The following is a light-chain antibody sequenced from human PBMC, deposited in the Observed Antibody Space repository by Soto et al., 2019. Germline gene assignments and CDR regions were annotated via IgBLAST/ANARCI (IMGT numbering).Light chain of an antibody. J-gene: IGKJ1*01. CDR3: QQYGSSPRT. V-gene: IGKV3-20*01. Sequence: EIVLTQSPGTLSLSPGERATLSCRASQSVSSSYLAWYQQKPGQAPRLLIYGASSRATGIPARFSGSGSGTDFTLPISRLEPEDFAVYYRQQYGSSPRTFGQGTKVEIK. CDR2: GAS. CDR1: QSVSSSY.